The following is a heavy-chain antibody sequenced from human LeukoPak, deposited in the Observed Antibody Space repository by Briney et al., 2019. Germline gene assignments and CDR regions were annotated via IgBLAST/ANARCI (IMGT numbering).Heavy chain of an antibody. CDR3: ATEITMVRGVIRDY. Sequence: ASVKVSCKASGYTFTGYYMHWVRQAPGKGLEWMGGFDPEDGETIYAQKFQGRVTMTEDTSTDTAYMELSSLRSEGTAVYYCATEITMVRGVIRDYWGQGTLVTVSS. CDR1: GYTFTGYY. CDR2: FDPEDGET. V-gene: IGHV1-24*01. J-gene: IGHJ4*02. D-gene: IGHD3-10*01.